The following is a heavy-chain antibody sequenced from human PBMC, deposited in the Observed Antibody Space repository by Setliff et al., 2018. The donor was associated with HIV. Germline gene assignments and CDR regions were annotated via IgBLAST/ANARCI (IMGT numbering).Heavy chain of an antibody. CDR1: GGTFSSYA. V-gene: IGHV1-69*05. CDR3: ARDFGGYCSSMSCPGLFDP. Sequence: VASVKVSCKASGGTFSSYAISWVRQAPGQGLEWMGGIIPIFGTANYAQKFQGRVTITTDESTSTAYMELSSLRSEDTAVYYCARDFGGYCSSMSCPGLFDPWGQGTLVTVSS. CDR2: IIPIFGTA. J-gene: IGHJ5*02. D-gene: IGHD2-2*01.